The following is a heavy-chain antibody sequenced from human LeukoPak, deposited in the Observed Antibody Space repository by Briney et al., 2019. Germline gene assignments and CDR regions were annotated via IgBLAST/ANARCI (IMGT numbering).Heavy chain of an antibody. J-gene: IGHJ4*02. D-gene: IGHD2-21*01. CDR1: GYTFAGYY. CDR3: ARAPTPSVIASFDY. V-gene: IGHV1-2*02. CDR2: INPNSGGT. Sequence: ASVKVSCKASGYTFAGYYMHWVRQAPGQGLEWMGWINPNSGGTNYAQKFQGRVTITRDTSSRTAYMELRRLRSDDTAVYYCARAPTPSVIASFDYWGQGSLVTVSS.